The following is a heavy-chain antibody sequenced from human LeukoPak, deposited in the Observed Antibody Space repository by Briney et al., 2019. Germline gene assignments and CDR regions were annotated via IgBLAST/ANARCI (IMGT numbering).Heavy chain of an antibody. J-gene: IGHJ6*04. CDR2: ISSNGESI. D-gene: IGHD3-10*01. CDR1: GFIFDDYA. CDR3: AKDIGFGITMLRGMGV. Sequence: GGSLRLSCAASGFIFDDYAMHWIRQAPGKGLEWVSGISSNGESIYYADSVKGRFSISRDDAKNSLFLQMKSLRIEDTALYYCAKDIGFGITMLRGMGVWGIGTTVTISS. V-gene: IGHV3-9*01.